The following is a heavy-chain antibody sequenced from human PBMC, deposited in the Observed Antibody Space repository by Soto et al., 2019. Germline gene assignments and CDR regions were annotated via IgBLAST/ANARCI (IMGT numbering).Heavy chain of an antibody. D-gene: IGHD3-10*01. CDR2: ISWNSGSI. CDR3: ANAGRGEIGYYFDY. CDR1: GFTFDDYA. J-gene: IGHJ4*02. V-gene: IGHV3-9*01. Sequence: EVQLVESGGGLVQPGRSLRLSCAASGFTFDDYAMHWVRQAPGKGLEWVSGISWNSGSIGYADSVKGRFTISRGNGKNSLYLQMNSLRAEDSALYYCANAGRGEIGYYFDYWGQGTLVTVSS.